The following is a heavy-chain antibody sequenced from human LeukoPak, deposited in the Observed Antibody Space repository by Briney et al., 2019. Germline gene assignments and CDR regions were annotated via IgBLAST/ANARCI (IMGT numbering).Heavy chain of an antibody. CDR1: GYTFTSYY. J-gene: IGHJ4*02. Sequence: ASVKVSCKASGYTFTSYYMHWVRQAPGQGLEWMGIINPSGGSTSYAQKFQGRVTMTRDMSTSTVYMELSSLRSEDTAVYYCARDLGPHLLWFGVPYWGQGTLVTVSS. D-gene: IGHD3-10*01. CDR3: ARDLGPHLLWFGVPY. V-gene: IGHV1-46*01. CDR2: INPSGGST.